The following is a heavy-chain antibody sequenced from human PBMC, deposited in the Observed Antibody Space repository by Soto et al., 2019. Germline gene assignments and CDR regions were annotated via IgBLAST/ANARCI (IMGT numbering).Heavy chain of an antibody. J-gene: IGHJ4*02. V-gene: IGHV1-69*13. Sequence: SVKVSYKASGGTFSSYAISWVRQAPGQGLEWMGGIIPIFGTANYAQKFQGRVTITADESTSTAYMELSSLRSEDTAVYYCARARYSGSYFPDYWGQGTLVTVSS. CDR3: ARARYSGSYFPDY. D-gene: IGHD1-26*01. CDR2: IIPIFGTA. CDR1: GGTFSSYA.